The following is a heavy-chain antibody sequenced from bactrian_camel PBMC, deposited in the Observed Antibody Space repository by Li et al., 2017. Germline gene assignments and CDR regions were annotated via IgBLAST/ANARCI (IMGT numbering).Heavy chain of an antibody. CDR1: QDTTKRNA. Sequence: VQLVESGGGSVQAGGSLRLSCVAVQDTTKRNAMAWFRQGPGGKEREGLAAIYGGGATYTERTYYADSVKGRFTISQDIANNAIYLEMNSLKPEDAAMYYCGVGPRNRQSCGKYTANYWGLGTQVTVS. CDR3: GVGPRNRQSCGKYTANY. V-gene: IGHV3S31*01. J-gene: IGHJ4*01. CDR2: IYGGGATYTERT.